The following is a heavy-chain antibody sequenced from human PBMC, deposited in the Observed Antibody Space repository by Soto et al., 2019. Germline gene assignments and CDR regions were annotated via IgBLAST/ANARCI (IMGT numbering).Heavy chain of an antibody. J-gene: IGHJ4*02. CDR1: GFIFSSYA. CDR3: AKDGVAHIPLYTSGSSYDH. CDR2: ISGSDGST. V-gene: IGHV3-23*01. D-gene: IGHD3-22*01. Sequence: GGSLRLSCADSGFIFSSYAMSWFRQAPGKGLEWVSAISGSDGSTYYADSVKGRFTISRDNSRNTLYLQMNSLRAEDTAAYYCAKDGVAHIPLYTSGSSYDHWGQGTLVTVSS.